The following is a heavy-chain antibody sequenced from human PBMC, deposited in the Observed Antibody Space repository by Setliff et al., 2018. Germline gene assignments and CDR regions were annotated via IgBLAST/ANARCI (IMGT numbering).Heavy chain of an antibody. D-gene: IGHD6-6*01. J-gene: IGHJ6*03. CDR3: ARGIAARPDYYYYYYMDV. CDR1: GGSISRSY. Sequence: SETLSLTCSVSGGSISRSYWTWIRQAPGKGMEWIGYIYRSGTTNYNPSLKSRLSMSVDTSKNEFSLKLRFVTAADTAVYYCARGIAARPDYYYYYYMDVWGKGTTVTVSS. CDR2: IYRSGTT. V-gene: IGHV4-4*09.